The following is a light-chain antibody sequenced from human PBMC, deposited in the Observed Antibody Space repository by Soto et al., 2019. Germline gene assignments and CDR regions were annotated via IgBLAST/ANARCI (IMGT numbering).Light chain of an antibody. Sequence: DIQMTQSPSSLSASVGDRVTITCRASQGVDNYLAWFQQKPGKAHKSLIYAASTLQSGVPSKFGGSGSGTDFTLTISDLQPEDFATYYCQQYISYPLTFGGGTKVDMK. J-gene: IGKJ4*01. CDR1: QGVDNY. V-gene: IGKV1-16*02. CDR3: QQYISYPLT. CDR2: AAS.